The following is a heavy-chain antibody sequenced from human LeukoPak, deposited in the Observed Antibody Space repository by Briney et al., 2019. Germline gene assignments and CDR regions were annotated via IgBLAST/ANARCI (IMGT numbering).Heavy chain of an antibody. CDR3: ARESAGSISLVEFDY. CDR1: GFTFSDHY. D-gene: IGHD1-1*01. J-gene: IGHJ4*02. Sequence: GGSLRLSCAASGFTFSDHYMDWVRQAPGKGLEWVATIKQDEGQKYYVDSVRGRFTISRDNAKNSLYLQMNSLRVEDTAVYYCARESAGSISLVEFDYWGQGTLVSVSS. CDR2: IKQDEGQK. V-gene: IGHV3-7*01.